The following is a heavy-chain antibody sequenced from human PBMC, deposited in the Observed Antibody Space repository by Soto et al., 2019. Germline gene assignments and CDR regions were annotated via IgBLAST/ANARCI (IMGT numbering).Heavy chain of an antibody. CDR3: ARLGGSDFWSGYYNKGTHYYYYVMDV. D-gene: IGHD3-3*01. CDR2: IYPGDSDT. V-gene: IGHV5-51*01. Sequence: PGESLKISCKGSGYSFTSYWIGWVRQRPGKGLEWMGIIYPGDSDTRYSPSFQGQVTISADKSISTAYLQWSSLKASDTAMYYCARLGGSDFWSGYYNKGTHYYYYVMDVWGQGTTVTVSS. CDR1: GYSFTSYW. J-gene: IGHJ6*02.